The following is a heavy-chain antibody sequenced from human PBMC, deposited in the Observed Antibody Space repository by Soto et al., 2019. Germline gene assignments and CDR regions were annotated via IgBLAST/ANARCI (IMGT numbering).Heavy chain of an antibody. CDR1: GFTFSSYA. Sequence: GGSLRLSCAASGFTFSSYAMHWVRQAPGKGLEWVAVISYDGSNKYYADSVKGRFTISRDNSKNTLYLQMNSLRAEDTAVYYCARASFYDYGDFATLDYWGQGTLVTVSS. CDR2: ISYDGSNK. D-gene: IGHD4-17*01. CDR3: ARASFYDYGDFATLDY. V-gene: IGHV3-30-3*01. J-gene: IGHJ4*02.